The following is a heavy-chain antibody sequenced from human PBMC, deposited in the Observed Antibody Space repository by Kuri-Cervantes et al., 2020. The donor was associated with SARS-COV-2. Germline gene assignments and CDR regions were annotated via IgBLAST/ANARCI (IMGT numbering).Heavy chain of an antibody. CDR1: GYSTSSGYY. D-gene: IGHD2-21*01. CDR3: ARIVGNDAFDI. J-gene: IGHJ3*02. V-gene: IGHV4-38-2*02. CDR2: IYHSGST. Sequence: SETLSLTCTVSGYSTSSGYYWGWIRQPPGKGLEWIGSIYHSGSTYYNPSLKSRVTISVDTSKNQFSLKLSSVTAADTAVYYCARIVGNDAFDIWGQGTMVTVSS.